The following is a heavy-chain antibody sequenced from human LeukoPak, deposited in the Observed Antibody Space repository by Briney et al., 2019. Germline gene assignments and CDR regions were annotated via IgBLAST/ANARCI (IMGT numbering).Heavy chain of an antibody. Sequence: EASVKVSCKASGGTFSSYAISWVRQAPGQGLERMGGIIPIFGTANYAQKFQGRVTITADKSTSTAYMELSSLRSEDTAVYYCARDRGDNWFDPWGQGTLVTVSS. V-gene: IGHV1-69*06. J-gene: IGHJ5*02. D-gene: IGHD3-10*01. CDR1: GGTFSSYA. CDR2: IIPIFGTA. CDR3: ARDRGDNWFDP.